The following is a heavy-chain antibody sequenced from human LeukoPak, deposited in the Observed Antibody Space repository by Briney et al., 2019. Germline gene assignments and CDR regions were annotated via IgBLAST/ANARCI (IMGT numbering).Heavy chain of an antibody. J-gene: IGHJ4*02. Sequence: PGGSLRLSCAASGFTFSNYAMSWVRQAPGKGLEWVSAISGSGTTTYYADSVKGRFTISRDNSKNTLYLQMSSLRSDDTAVYYCARFYGDSDYWGQGTLVTVSS. D-gene: IGHD4-17*01. CDR1: GFTFSNYA. V-gene: IGHV3-23*01. CDR3: ARFYGDSDY. CDR2: ISGSGTTT.